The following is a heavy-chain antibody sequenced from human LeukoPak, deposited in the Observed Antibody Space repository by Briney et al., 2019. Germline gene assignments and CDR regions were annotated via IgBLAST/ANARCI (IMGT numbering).Heavy chain of an antibody. D-gene: IGHD5-18*01. J-gene: IGHJ6*03. CDR2: ITWNSDNI. V-gene: IGHV3-9*01. CDR3: ARVDTVNYYYYMDV. Sequence: PGRSLRLSCAASGFTFDDYAMHWVRQAPGKGLEWVSGITWNSDNIEYADSVKGRFTISRDNAKNSLYLQMNSLRAEDTALYYCARVDTVNYYYYMDVWGKGTTVTVSS. CDR1: GFTFDDYA.